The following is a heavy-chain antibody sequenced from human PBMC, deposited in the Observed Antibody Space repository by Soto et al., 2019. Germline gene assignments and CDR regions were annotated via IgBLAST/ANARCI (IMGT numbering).Heavy chain of an antibody. J-gene: IGHJ4*02. Sequence: EVQLVESGGALVQPGGSLRLSCAASGFSVSTNYMSWVRQAPGKGLEWVAVIYTGGSTYYADSVKGRFTISRHNSKNTLYLQMNSLRAEDTAVYYCASLDYGDYVAYWGQATLVTVSS. CDR3: ASLDYGDYVAY. CDR2: IYTGGST. V-gene: IGHV3-53*04. D-gene: IGHD4-17*01. CDR1: GFSVSTNY.